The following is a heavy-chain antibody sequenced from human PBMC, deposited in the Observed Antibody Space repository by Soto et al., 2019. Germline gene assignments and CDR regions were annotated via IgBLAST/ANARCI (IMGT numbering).Heavy chain of an antibody. CDR2: IYHSGST. D-gene: IGHD6-19*01. CDR3: ASSHSSGWYGWFAP. CDR1: SVSISSSNW. J-gene: IGHJ5*02. V-gene: IGHV4-4*02. Sequence: SETLSLTCAVSSVSISSSNWWSWVRQPPGKGLEWIGEIYHSGSTNYNPSLKSRVTISVDKSKNQFSLKLSSVTAADTAVYYCASSHSSGWYGWFAPWGQGTLVTVSS.